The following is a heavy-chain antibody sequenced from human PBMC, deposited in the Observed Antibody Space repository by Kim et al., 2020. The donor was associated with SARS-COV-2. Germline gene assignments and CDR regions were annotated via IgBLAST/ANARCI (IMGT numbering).Heavy chain of an antibody. CDR3: ARVDTAMVTGLSFDY. CDR1: GGSISSSNW. J-gene: IGHJ4*02. D-gene: IGHD5-18*01. Sequence: SETLSLTCAVSGGSISSSNWWSWVRQPPGKGLEWIGEIYHSGSTNYNPSLKSRVTISVDKSKNQFSLKLSSVTAADTAVYYCARVDTAMVTGLSFDYWGQRTLVTVSS. CDR2: IYHSGST. V-gene: IGHV4-4*02.